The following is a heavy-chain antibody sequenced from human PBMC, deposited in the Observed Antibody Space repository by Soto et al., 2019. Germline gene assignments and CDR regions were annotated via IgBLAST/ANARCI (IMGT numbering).Heavy chain of an antibody. V-gene: IGHV3-30*18. J-gene: IGHJ4*02. CDR1: GFTFSSYG. Sequence: QVQLVESGGGVVQPGRSLRLSCAASGFTFSSYGMHWVRQAPGKGLEWVAVISYDGSNKYYADSVKGRFTISRDNSKNTLYLQMNSLRAEDTAVYYCAKDPGVCWGQGTLVTVSS. CDR2: ISYDGSNK. CDR3: AKDPGVC.